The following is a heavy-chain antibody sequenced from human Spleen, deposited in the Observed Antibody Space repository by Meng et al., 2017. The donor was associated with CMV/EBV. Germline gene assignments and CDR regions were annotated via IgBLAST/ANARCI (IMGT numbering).Heavy chain of an antibody. V-gene: IGHV3-30*04. CDR3: ARAWMGLLDGFDY. J-gene: IGHJ4*02. CDR1: GFTFSSYA. Sequence: CAASGFTFSSYAVHWVRQAQGKGLDWVAVISYDGSDKYYAGSVKGRFTISRDNSKNTLSLQMNSLRSEDTAVYYCARAWMGLLDGFDYWGQGTLVTVSS. D-gene: IGHD1-1*01. CDR2: ISYDGSDK.